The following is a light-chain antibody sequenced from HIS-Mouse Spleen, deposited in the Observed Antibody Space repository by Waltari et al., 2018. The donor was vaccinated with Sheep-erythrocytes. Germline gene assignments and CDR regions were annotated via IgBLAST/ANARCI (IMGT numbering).Light chain of an antibody. V-gene: IGLV2-23*01. Sequence: QSALTQPASVSGSPGQSITISCTGTSSDVGSYNLVSWYQQHPGKAPKLMIYEGSKRPSGVPTRFSGSKSGNTASLTIAGLQAEDEADYYCCSYAGSSTPWVVGGGTKLTVL. CDR1: SSDVGSYNL. CDR3: CSYAGSSTPWV. CDR2: EGS. J-gene: IGLJ3*02.